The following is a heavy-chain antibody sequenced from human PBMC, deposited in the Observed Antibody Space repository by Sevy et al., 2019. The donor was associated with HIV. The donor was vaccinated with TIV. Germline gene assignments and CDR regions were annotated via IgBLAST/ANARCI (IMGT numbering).Heavy chain of an antibody. CDR1: GGSINSDH. Sequence: SETLSLTCTVSGGSINSDHWNWIRQPPGKGLEWIGNVYYIGCTNYNPSLKNRVTISVTRTKNQSSLKPTSVTATDPAVYYCARRNDFAIWGQWTMVTVSS. CDR3: ARRNDFAI. CDR2: VYYIGCT. V-gene: IGHV4-59*08. J-gene: IGHJ3*02.